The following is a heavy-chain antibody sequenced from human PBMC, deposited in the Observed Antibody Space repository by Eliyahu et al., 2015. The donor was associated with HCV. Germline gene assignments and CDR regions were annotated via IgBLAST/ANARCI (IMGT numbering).Heavy chain of an antibody. D-gene: IGHD1-26*01. Sequence: EVQLVQSGAEVXKPGDSLKXSCRGSGYVXTNXWIGWLRXMPGKGLGWXGVIXPDXSDTRYSPSFQGQVTLSVDKSISTAYLQWSSLKASDTAMYYCARHVEVGPFASDYYYYMDFWGEGATVTVSS. J-gene: IGHJ6*03. CDR2: IXPDXSDT. CDR1: GYVXTNXW. CDR3: ARHVEVGPFASDYYYYMDF. V-gene: IGHV5-51*01.